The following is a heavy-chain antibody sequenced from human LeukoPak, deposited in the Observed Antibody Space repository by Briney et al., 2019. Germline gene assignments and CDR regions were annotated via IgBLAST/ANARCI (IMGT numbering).Heavy chain of an antibody. CDR2: IIPILGIA. J-gene: IGHJ6*02. CDR3: ARDGRSYYDTYYYYGMDV. Sequence: ASVKVSCKASGGTFSSYAISWVRQAPGQGLERMGRIIPILGIANYAQKFQGRVTIAADKSTSTAYMELSSLRSEDTAVYYCARDGRSYYDTYYYYGMDVWGQGTTVTVSS. V-gene: IGHV1-69*04. CDR1: GGTFSSYA. D-gene: IGHD3-22*01.